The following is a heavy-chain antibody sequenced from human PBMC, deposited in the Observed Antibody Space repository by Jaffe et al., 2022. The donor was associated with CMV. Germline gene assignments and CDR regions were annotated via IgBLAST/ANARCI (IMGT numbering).Heavy chain of an antibody. V-gene: IGHV1-69*09. J-gene: IGHJ6*03. CDR3: ARGSRGGSWATYYMDV. CDR1: GGTFSSYA. Sequence: QVQLVQSGAEVKKPGSSVKVSCKASGGTFSSYAISWVRQAPGQGLEWMGRIIPILGIANYAQKFQGRVTITADKSTSTAYMELSSLRSEDTAVYYCARGSRGGSWATYYMDVWGKGTTVTVSS. CDR2: IIPILGIA. D-gene: IGHD2-15*01.